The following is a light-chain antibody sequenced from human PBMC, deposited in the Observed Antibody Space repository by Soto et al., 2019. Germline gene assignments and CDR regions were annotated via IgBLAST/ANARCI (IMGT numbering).Light chain of an antibody. Sequence: DIQMTQSPSSLSASVGDRVTITRRASQGTSTYLVWYQQRQGRAPKLLIYAASSLLSGVPSRFSGSGSGTDFTLTISSLQPEDFATYYCQQIYRNPYTCGRVTKLETK. J-gene: IGKJ2*01. CDR3: QQIYRNPYT. CDR1: QGTSTY. CDR2: AAS. V-gene: IGKV1-39*01.